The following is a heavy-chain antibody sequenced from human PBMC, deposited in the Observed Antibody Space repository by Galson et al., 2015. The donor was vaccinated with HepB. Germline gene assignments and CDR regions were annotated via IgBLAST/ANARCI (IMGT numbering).Heavy chain of an antibody. CDR1: GGTFSSYA. D-gene: IGHD2-2*01. J-gene: IGHJ6*02. V-gene: IGHV1-69*04. CDR2: IIPILGIA. Sequence: SVKVSCKASGGTFSSYAISWVRQAPGQGLEWMGRIIPILGIANYAQKFQGRVTITADKSTSTAYMELSSLRSEDTAVYYCAVLVRGSPAPDIYGMDVWGQGTTVTVSS. CDR3: AVLVRGSPAPDIYGMDV.